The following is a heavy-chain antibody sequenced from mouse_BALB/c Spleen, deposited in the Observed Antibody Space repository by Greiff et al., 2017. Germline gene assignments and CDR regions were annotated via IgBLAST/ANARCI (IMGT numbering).Heavy chain of an antibody. CDR3: ARNGNSTGDYAMDY. D-gene: IGHD4-1*02. V-gene: IGHV2-6-4*01. Sequence: VKLVESGPGLVAPSQSLSITCTVSGFSLSRYSVHWVRQPPGKGLEWLGMIWGGGSTDYNSALKSRLSISKDNSKSQVFLKMNSLQTDDTAMYYCARNGNSTGDYAMDYWGQGTSVTVSS. J-gene: IGHJ4*01. CDR1: GFSLSRYS. CDR2: IWGGGST.